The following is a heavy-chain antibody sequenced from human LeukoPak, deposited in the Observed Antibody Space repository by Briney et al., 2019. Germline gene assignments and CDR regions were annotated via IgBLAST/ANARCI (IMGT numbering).Heavy chain of an antibody. CDR1: GFTFSSYW. CDR2: IKQDGSEK. V-gene: IGHV3-7*01. J-gene: IGHJ4*02. Sequence: GGSLRLSCAASGFTFSSYWMSWVRQAPGKGLEWVANIKQDGSEKYYVDSVKGRFTISRDNAKNSLYLQMNSLRAEDTAVYYCARVPTVSEYPFDYWGQGTLVTVSS. CDR3: ARVPTVSEYPFDY. D-gene: IGHD2-2*01.